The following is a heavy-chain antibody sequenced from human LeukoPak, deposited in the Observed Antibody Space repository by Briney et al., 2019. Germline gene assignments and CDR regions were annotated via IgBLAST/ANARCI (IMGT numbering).Heavy chain of an antibody. CDR3: ARDGDYDWFDP. V-gene: IGHV1-2*02. CDR1: GYTFTTYG. D-gene: IGHD4-17*01. J-gene: IGHJ5*02. Sequence: ASVKVSCKASGYTFTTYGIIWVRQAPGQGLEWMGWINPNSGGTNYAQKFQGRVTMTRDTSVSTAYMELSRLRSDDTAVYYCARDGDYDWFDPWGQGTLVTVSS. CDR2: INPNSGGT.